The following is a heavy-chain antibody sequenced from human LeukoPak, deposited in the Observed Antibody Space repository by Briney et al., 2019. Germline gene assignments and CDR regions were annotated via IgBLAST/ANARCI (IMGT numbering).Heavy chain of an antibody. CDR1: GGSISSYY. Sequence: PSETLSLTCTVSGGSISSYYWSWIRQPPGKGLEWIGYIYYSGTTYYNPSLKSRVTISVDTSKNQFSLKLSSVTAADTAVYYCARDSWGDGYNYYWFDPWGQGTLVTVSS. V-gene: IGHV4-59*01. J-gene: IGHJ5*02. CDR2: IYYSGTT. D-gene: IGHD5-24*01. CDR3: ARDSWGDGYNYYWFDP.